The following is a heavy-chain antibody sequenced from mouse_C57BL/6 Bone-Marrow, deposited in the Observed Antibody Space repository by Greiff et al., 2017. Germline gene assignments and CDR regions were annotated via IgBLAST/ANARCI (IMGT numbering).Heavy chain of an antibody. J-gene: IGHJ2*01. CDR3: TRERGYCSSPYYFDY. V-gene: IGHV5-9-1*02. D-gene: IGHD1-1*01. CDR2: ISSGGDYI. CDR1: GFTFSSYA. Sequence: EVKLVESGEGLVKPGGSLKLSCAASGFTFSSYAMSWVRQTPEKRLEWVAYISSGGDYIYYADTVKGRFTISRDNARNTLYLQMSSLKSEDTAMYYCTRERGYCSSPYYFDYWGQGTTLTVAS.